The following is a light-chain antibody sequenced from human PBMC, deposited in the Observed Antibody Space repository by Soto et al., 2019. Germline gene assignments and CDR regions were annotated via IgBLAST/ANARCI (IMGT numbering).Light chain of an antibody. V-gene: IGKV3-20*01. CDR1: QSVSSSY. Sequence: EIVLTQSPGTLSLTAGERATLSCRASQSVSSSYLAWYQQKPGQAPRLLIYGASSRATGILDRFSGSGSGTDFTLTISRLEPEDLAVYYCQQYGSSPWTFGQGTKLEIK. CDR3: QQYGSSPWT. J-gene: IGKJ1*01. CDR2: GAS.